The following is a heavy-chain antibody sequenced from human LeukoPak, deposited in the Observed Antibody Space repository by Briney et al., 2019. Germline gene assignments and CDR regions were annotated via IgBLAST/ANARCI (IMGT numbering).Heavy chain of an antibody. J-gene: IGHJ3*02. D-gene: IGHD1-26*01. CDR2: IYYSGST. CDR3: ARHARNGARPAFDI. V-gene: IGHV4-59*08. Sequence: KPSETLSLTCTVSGGSISSYYWSWIRQPPGKGLEWIGYIYYSGSTNYNPSLKSRVTISVDTSKNQFSLKLSSVTAADTAVYYCARHARNGARPAFDIWGQGTMVTVSS. CDR1: GGSISSYY.